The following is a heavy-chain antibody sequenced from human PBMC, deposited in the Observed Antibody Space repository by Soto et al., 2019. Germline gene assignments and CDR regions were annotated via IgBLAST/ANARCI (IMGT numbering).Heavy chain of an antibody. V-gene: IGHV1-69*12. Sequence: QVQLVQSGAEVKKPGSSVKVSCKASGGTFSSYAISWVRQAPGQGLELMGGIIPIFGTANYAQKFQGRVTITADESTSTAYMELSSLRSEDTAVYYCAGPPELTRIYYYYGMDVWGQGTTGTVSS. D-gene: IGHD1-7*01. CDR2: IIPIFGTA. CDR3: AGPPELTRIYYYYGMDV. CDR1: GGTFSSYA. J-gene: IGHJ6*02.